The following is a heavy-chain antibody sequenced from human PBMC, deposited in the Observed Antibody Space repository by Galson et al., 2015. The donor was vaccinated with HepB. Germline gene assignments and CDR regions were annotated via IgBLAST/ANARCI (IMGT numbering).Heavy chain of an antibody. Sequence: SVKVSCKASGYTFTSYDINWVRQATGQGLEWMGWMNPNSGNTGYAQKFQGRVTMTRNTSISTAYMELSSLRSEDTAVYYCARGSVGVGNGDGAFDIWGQGTMVTVSS. CDR1: GYTFTSYD. J-gene: IGHJ3*02. D-gene: IGHD2-8*01. CDR2: MNPNSGNT. CDR3: ARGSVGVGNGDGAFDI. V-gene: IGHV1-8*01.